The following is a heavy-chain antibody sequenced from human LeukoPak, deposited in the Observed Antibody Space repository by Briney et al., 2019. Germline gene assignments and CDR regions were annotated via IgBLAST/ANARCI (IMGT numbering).Heavy chain of an antibody. D-gene: IGHD1-26*01. CDR3: ARVGAPSATRVDYFDY. V-gene: IGHV1-46*01. Sequence: ASVKVSCKASGYTFTSYYMHWVRQAPGQGLEWMGIINPSGGSTSYAQKFQGRVTMTRDTSTSTVYMELSSLRSEDTAVYCCARVGAPSATRVDYFDYWGQGTLVTVSS. CDR1: GYTFTSYY. CDR2: INPSGGST. J-gene: IGHJ4*02.